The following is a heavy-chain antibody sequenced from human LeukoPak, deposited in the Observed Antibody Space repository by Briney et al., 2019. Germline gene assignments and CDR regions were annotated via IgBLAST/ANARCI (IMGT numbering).Heavy chain of an antibody. D-gene: IGHD3-3*01. Sequence: ASVKVSCKASGYTFTSYYMHWVRQAPGQGLEWMGIINPSGGSTSYAQKFQGRVTMTRDTSTSTVYMELSSLRSEDMAVYYCARGEASNDFRSGPYNWFDPWGQGTLITVSS. CDR2: INPSGGST. J-gene: IGHJ5*02. CDR3: ARGEASNDFRSGPYNWFDP. CDR1: GYTFTSYY. V-gene: IGHV1-46*01.